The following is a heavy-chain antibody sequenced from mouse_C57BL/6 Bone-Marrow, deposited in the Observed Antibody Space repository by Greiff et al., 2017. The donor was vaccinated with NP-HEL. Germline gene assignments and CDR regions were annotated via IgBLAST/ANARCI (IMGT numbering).Heavy chain of an antibody. CDR3: AKLNSNYGAMDD. J-gene: IGHJ4*01. Sequence: VQLQQSGGDLVKPGGSLKLSCAASGFTFSSYGMSWVRQTPDKRLEWVGTISTGGSYTYYPDSFKGRFTISRDNANNTLYLQMSSLTSEDTAVYYCAKLNSNYGAMDDWGQGTSVTVSS. CDR1: GFTFSSYG. V-gene: IGHV5-6*01. CDR2: ISTGGSYT. D-gene: IGHD2-5*01.